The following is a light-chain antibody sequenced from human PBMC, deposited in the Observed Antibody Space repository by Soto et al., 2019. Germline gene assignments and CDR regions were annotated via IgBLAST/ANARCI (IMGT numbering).Light chain of an antibody. Sequence: DIVMTQSPLSLPVTPGEPASISCGSSQSLLHSNGYNYLDWYLQKPGQSPQLLIYLGSNRASGVPNRFSGSGSGTDFTLKISRVEAEDVGVYYCMQCLQTPGTFGGGTKV. CDR1: QSLLHSNGYNY. CDR3: MQCLQTPGT. V-gene: IGKV2-28*01. J-gene: IGKJ4*01. CDR2: LGS.